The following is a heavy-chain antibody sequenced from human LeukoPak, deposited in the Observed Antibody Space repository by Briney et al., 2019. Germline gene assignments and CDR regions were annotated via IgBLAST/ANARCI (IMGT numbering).Heavy chain of an antibody. V-gene: IGHV4-59*01. CDR2: IYYSGST. D-gene: IGHD3-22*01. CDR1: GGSHSSYH. Sequence: PSETLSLTCTVSGGSHSSYHWSWLRQPPGQGLEWIGHIYYSGSTNYNPSLKSRVTISVDTSNNQFSLKLSSVTAADTAVYYCATMPYYYDSSGYYYWFDPWGQGTLVTVSS. J-gene: IGHJ5*02. CDR3: ATMPYYYDSSGYYYWFDP.